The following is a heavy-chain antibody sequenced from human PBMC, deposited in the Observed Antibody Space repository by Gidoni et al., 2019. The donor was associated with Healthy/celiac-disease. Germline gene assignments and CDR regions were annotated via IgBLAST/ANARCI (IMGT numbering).Heavy chain of an antibody. Sequence: EVQLVESGGGLVQPGGSLRLSCAAAGCTFSSYAMSWVRQAPGEGLEWVSSIGGSGGSTYYADSVKGRFTISRDNSKNTLYLQMNSLRAEDTAVYYCAKAYGGYAPFDYWGQGTLVTVSS. D-gene: IGHD4-17*01. CDR2: IGGSGGST. CDR3: AKAYGGYAPFDY. V-gene: IGHV3-23*04. J-gene: IGHJ4*02. CDR1: GCTFSSYA.